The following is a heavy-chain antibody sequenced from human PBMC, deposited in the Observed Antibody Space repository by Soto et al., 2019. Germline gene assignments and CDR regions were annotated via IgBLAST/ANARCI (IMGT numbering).Heavy chain of an antibody. CDR2: ISAYNGNT. Sequence: ASVKVSCKASGYTFTSYGISWVRQAPGQGLEWMGWISAYNGNTNYAQKLQGRITMTTDTSTSTAYMELRSLRSDDTAVYYCARVRSYRTYYYYYGMDVWGQGTTVTVSS. CDR3: ARVRSYRTYYYYYGMDV. CDR1: GYTFTSYG. V-gene: IGHV1-18*01. J-gene: IGHJ6*02. D-gene: IGHD1-26*01.